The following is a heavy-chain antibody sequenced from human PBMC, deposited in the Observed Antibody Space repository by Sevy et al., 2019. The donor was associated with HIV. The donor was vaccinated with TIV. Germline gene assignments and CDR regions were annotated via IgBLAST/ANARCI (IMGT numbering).Heavy chain of an antibody. CDR1: GFIFSNYN. Sequence: GESLKISCAASGFIFSNYNMKWVRQAPGKGLEWVSSISSNSNDIYYGDSVKGRFTISRDNAKNSLYLQINSLRAEDTAVYYCARKMELLVPDYWGQGTLVTVSS. J-gene: IGHJ4*02. D-gene: IGHD2-21*02. CDR2: ISSNSNDI. CDR3: ARKMELLVPDY. V-gene: IGHV3-21*01.